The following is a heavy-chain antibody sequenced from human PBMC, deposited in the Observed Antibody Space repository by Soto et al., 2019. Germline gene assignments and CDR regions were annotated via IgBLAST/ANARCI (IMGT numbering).Heavy chain of an antibody. Sequence: QVQLQESGPGLVKPSGTLSLTCAVSGGSISSTNLWTWVRPSPGRGLEWIGEIYHSGTTNYSPSLKSRVNIAVDMATNHLSLTLISVTAADTAVYYCAFTATADFDYWGKGILVTGSS. J-gene: IGHJ4*02. CDR2: IYHSGTT. CDR3: AFTATADFDY. D-gene: IGHD4-4*01. CDR1: GGSISSTNL. V-gene: IGHV4-4*02.